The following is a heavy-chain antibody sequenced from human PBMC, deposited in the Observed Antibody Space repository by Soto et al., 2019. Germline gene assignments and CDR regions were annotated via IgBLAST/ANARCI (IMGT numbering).Heavy chain of an antibody. CDR1: GFTFSSYA. CDR3: ARPPIGGGSYYYY. CDR2: ISYDGSNK. D-gene: IGHD1-26*01. Sequence: GGSPRLSCAASGFTFSSYAMDWVRQAPGKGLEWVAAISYDGSNKYYADSVKGRFTISRDNSKNTLYLQMNSLRAEDTAVYYCARPPIGGGSYYYYWGQGTLVTVSS. J-gene: IGHJ4*02. V-gene: IGHV3-30-3*01.